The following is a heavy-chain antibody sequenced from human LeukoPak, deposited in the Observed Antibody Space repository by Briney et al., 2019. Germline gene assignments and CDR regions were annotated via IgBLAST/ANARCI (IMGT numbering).Heavy chain of an antibody. D-gene: IGHD3-16*01. Sequence: SETLSLTCTVSGGSISSSSYYWGWIRQPPGKGLEWIGSIYYSGSTYYNPSLKSRVTISVDTPKNQFSLKLSSVTAADTAVYYCARPLGGLGWFDPWGQGTLVTVSS. CDR2: IYYSGST. V-gene: IGHV4-39*01. CDR1: GGSISSSSYY. J-gene: IGHJ5*02. CDR3: ARPLGGLGWFDP.